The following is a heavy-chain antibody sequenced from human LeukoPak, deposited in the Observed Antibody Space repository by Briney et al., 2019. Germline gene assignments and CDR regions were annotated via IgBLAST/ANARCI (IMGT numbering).Heavy chain of an antibody. CDR3: GRDPRDSAYSPLDY. Sequence: GGSLRLSCATSGFTFSSYWMSWVRQAPGKGLEWVANIKQDGSETYYVDSVKGRFTISRDNAKNSLYLQMNGLRVEDTAVYYCGRDPRDSAYSPLDYWGQGTLVTVSS. V-gene: IGHV3-7*01. D-gene: IGHD3-22*01. J-gene: IGHJ4*02. CDR1: GFTFSSYW. CDR2: IKQDGSET.